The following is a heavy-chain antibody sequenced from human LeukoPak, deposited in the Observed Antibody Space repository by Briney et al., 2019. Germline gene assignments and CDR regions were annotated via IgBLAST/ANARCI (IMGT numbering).Heavy chain of an antibody. Sequence: GGSLRLFCAASGFTFSSYPMSWIRQATGKWLEWISAISGSCGSTYYADSVKGRFTISRDNYKNTLYLQMNSLRAEDTAVYYCAKPGYYYDSSGYWPYWGQGTLVTVSS. D-gene: IGHD3-22*01. CDR3: AKPGYYYDSSGYWPY. V-gene: IGHV3-23*01. J-gene: IGHJ4*02. CDR2: ISGSCGST. CDR1: GFTFSSYP.